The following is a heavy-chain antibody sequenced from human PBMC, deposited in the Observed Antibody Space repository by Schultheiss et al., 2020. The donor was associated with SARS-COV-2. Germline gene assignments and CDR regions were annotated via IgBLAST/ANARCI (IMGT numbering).Heavy chain of an antibody. CDR3: ARGWGVIGY. Sequence: SQTLSLTCTVSGGSVSSGNYYWSWIRQPPGKGLEWIGYISYSGSTNYNPSLKSRVTMSVDTSKNQFSLRLTSVAAADTAVYYCARGWGVIGYWGQGTLVTVSS. V-gene: IGHV4-61*01. D-gene: IGHD3-10*01. J-gene: IGHJ4*02. CDR1: GGSVSSGNYY. CDR2: ISYSGST.